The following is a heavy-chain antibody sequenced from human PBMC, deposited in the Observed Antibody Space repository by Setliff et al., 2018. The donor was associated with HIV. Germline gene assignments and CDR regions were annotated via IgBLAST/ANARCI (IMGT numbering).Heavy chain of an antibody. D-gene: IGHD5-12*01. Sequence: PSETLSLTCTVSGGSISGHYWSWIRQTPGKGLEWIGYVYSNGNTDYNPSLKSRVTISVDTSKNQFSLKLPSVTAADTAVYYCARQPLYNDYDWRSYYFDYWGQGSLVTVSS. J-gene: IGHJ4*02. V-gene: IGHV4-59*11. CDR3: ARQPLYNDYDWRSYYFDY. CDR1: GGSISGHY. CDR2: VYSNGNT.